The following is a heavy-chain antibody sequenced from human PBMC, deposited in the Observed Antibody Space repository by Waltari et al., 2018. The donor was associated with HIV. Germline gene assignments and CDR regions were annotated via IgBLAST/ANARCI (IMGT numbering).Heavy chain of an antibody. CDR2: ISYDETIK. J-gene: IGHJ4*02. Sequence: QVQLVESGGGVVQPGRSLRLSCAASGFTFSNYAMHWVRQAPGKGLEWVAVISYDETIKSYADFVQGRFSISRDNSKNTLYLQMNSLRPDDTAVYYCATSRSPIEPGSYWGQGTLVTVSS. CDR1: GFTFSNYA. V-gene: IGHV3-30*01. CDR3: ATSRSPIEPGSY. D-gene: IGHD1-26*01.